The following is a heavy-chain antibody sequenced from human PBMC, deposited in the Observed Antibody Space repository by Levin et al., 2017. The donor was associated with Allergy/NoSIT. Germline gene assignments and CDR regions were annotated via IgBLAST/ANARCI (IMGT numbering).Heavy chain of an antibody. D-gene: IGHD6-13*01. CDR3: AKTERSSWPLDY. Sequence: PGGSLRLSCAASGFTFSSYGMSWVRQAPGKGLEWVSGISSSGGNIYYADSVKGRFTISRDNSKNTLYLQMNNLRAEDTAVYYCAKTERSSWPLDYWGQGTLVTVSS. V-gene: IGHV3-23*01. CDR1: GFTFSSYG. J-gene: IGHJ4*02. CDR2: ISSSGGNI.